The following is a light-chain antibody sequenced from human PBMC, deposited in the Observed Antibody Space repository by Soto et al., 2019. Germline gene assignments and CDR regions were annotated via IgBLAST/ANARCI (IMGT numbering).Light chain of an antibody. CDR3: QQRISRPLT. J-gene: IGKJ4*01. Sequence: EIVLTQSPATLSSFPGDRVTLSCRASQYINTRLAWYQHRPGQAPRLLIYQTSIRAAGIPARFSGSGSGTDFTLTISNLEPEDFAVYFCQQRISRPLTFGGGTKVDIK. CDR2: QTS. CDR1: QYINTR. V-gene: IGKV3-11*01.